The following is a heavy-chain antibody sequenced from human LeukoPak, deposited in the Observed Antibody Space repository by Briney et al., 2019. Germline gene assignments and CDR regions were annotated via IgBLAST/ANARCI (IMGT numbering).Heavy chain of an antibody. CDR1: GFTVSSNY. CDR3: AKELSAGTGGGWEDYFDY. Sequence: GGSLRLSCAASGFTVSSNYMSWVRQAPEKGLEWVSVIYSGGGTKYADSVKGIFIISRDSSKNTLYLQMNSLRAEDTAVYYCAKELSAGTGGGWEDYFDYWGQGTLVTVSA. V-gene: IGHV3-66*01. CDR2: IYSGGGT. D-gene: IGHD6-13*01. J-gene: IGHJ4*02.